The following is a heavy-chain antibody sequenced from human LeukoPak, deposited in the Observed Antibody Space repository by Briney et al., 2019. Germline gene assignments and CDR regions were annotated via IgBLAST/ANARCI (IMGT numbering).Heavy chain of an antibody. CDR3: AHSPRGYCSSTSCLVWFDP. V-gene: IGHV2-5*01. CDR2: IYWNDDK. J-gene: IGHJ5*02. CDR1: GFSLSTSGVG. Sequence: SGPTLVNPTQTLTLTCTFSGFSLSTSGVGVGWIRQPPGKALEWLALIYWNDDKRYSPSLKSRLTITKDTSKNQVVLTMTNMDPVDTATYYCAHSPRGYCSSTSCLVWFDPWGQGTLVTVSS. D-gene: IGHD2-2*03.